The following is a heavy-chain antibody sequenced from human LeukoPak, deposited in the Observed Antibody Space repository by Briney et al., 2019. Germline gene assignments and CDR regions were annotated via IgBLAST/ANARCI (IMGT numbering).Heavy chain of an antibody. D-gene: IGHD6-13*01. Sequence: ASVKVSCKASGYIFTGYYLHWVRQAPGQGLEWMGWINPNSGGTNYAQKFQGRVTMTRDTSISTAYMELSRLRSDDTAVYYCARAGDSSSWDNWFDPWGQGTLVTVSS. CDR2: INPNSGGT. CDR3: ARAGDSSSWDNWFDP. CDR1: GYIFTGYY. J-gene: IGHJ5*02. V-gene: IGHV1-2*02.